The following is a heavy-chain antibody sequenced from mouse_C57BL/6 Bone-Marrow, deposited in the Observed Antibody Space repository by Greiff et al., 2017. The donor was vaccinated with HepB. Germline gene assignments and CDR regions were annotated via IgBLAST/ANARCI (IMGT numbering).Heavy chain of an antibody. V-gene: IGHV1-81*01. CDR2: IYPRSGNT. J-gene: IGHJ2*01. CDR1: GYTFTSYG. CDR3: ARGDPLYSPLFDY. D-gene: IGHD2-12*01. Sequence: VQLQHSGAELARPGASVKLSCKASGYTFTSYGISWVKQRTGQGLEWIGEIYPRSGNTYYNEKFKGKATLTADKSSSTAYMELRSLTSEDSAVYFCARGDPLYSPLFDYWGQGTTLTVSS.